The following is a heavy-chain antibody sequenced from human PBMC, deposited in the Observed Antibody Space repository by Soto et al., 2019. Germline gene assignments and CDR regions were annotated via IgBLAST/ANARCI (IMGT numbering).Heavy chain of an antibody. CDR1: GFTFSNAW. J-gene: IGHJ4*02. CDR3: TTEGRGYCSGGSCYVGLFDY. Sequence: GGSLRLSCAASGFTFSNAWMSWVRQAPGKGLEWVGHIKSKTDGGTTDYAAPVKGRFTISRDDSKNTLYLQMNSLKTEDTAVYYCTTEGRGYCSGGSCYVGLFDYWGQGTLLTVSS. V-gene: IGHV3-15*01. D-gene: IGHD2-15*01. CDR2: IKSKTDGGTT.